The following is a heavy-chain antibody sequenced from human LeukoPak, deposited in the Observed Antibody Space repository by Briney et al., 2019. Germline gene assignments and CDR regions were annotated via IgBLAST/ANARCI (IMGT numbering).Heavy chain of an antibody. D-gene: IGHD3-22*01. CDR1: GFTVSSNY. J-gene: IGHJ4*02. CDR2: IYSGGST. V-gene: IGHV3-53*04. Sequence: GGSLRLFCAASGFTVSSNYMSWVRQAPGKGLEWVSVIYSGGSTYYADSVEGRFTISRHNSKNTLYLQMNSLRAEDTAVYYCARAAPNYDSSGHYPYYFDYWGQGTLVTVSS. CDR3: ARAAPNYDSSGHYPYYFDY.